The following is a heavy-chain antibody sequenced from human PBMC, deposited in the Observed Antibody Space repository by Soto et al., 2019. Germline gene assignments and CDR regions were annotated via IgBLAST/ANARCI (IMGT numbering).Heavy chain of an antibody. CDR2: IYHGGTT. CDR1: GYSISSGSY. J-gene: IGHJ4*01. CDR3: AKGHGIVVAGSTFDY. Sequence: SETLSLTCTVSGYSISSGSYWGWIRQPPGKGPEWIASIYHGGTTSYNPSLKSRVTVSVDKSNIQFFLKLRSVADANTAVYYCAKGHGIVVAGSTFDYWGHGTLVTVSS. V-gene: IGHV4-38-2*02. D-gene: IGHD6-19*01.